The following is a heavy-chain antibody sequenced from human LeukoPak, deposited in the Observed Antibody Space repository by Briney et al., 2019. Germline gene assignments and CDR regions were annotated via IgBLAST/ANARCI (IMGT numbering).Heavy chain of an antibody. D-gene: IGHD6-13*01. CDR2: FDPEDGET. J-gene: IGHJ4*02. CDR1: GFTFSSYG. CDR3: ATNDLGSSSWYYFDY. Sequence: GGSLRLSCAASGFTFSSYGMHWVRQAPGKGLEWMGGFDPEDGETIYAQKFQGRVTMTEDTSTDTAYMELSSLRSEDTAVYYCATNDLGSSSWYYFDYWGQGTLVTVSS. V-gene: IGHV1-24*01.